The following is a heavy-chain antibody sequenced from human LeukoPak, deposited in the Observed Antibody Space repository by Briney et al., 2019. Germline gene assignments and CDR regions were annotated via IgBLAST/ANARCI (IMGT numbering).Heavy chain of an antibody. CDR3: AHKATTGIFDS. CDR2: IYWDDDK. Sequence: SGPTLVKPTQTLTLTCTFSGFSLTTTGVAVGWIRQPPGKALEWLALIYWDDDKRYSPSLQTRLTITKDTSKNQVVLTMTNMDPVDTATYYCAHKATTGIFDSWGQGTLVTVS. V-gene: IGHV2-5*02. D-gene: IGHD1-1*01. CDR1: GFSLTTTGVA. J-gene: IGHJ4*02.